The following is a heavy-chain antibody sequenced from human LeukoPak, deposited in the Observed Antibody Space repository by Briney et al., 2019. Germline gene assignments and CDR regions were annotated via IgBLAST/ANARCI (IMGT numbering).Heavy chain of an antibody. V-gene: IGHV3-23*01. Sequence: GGSLRLSCAASGFTFSSYGMSWVRQAPGKGLEWVSAISGSGGSTYYADSVKGRFTISRDNAKNSLYLQMNSLRAEDTAVYYCATSRTFDYWGQGTLVTVSS. CDR3: ATSRTFDY. J-gene: IGHJ4*02. CDR2: ISGSGGST. CDR1: GFTFSSYG.